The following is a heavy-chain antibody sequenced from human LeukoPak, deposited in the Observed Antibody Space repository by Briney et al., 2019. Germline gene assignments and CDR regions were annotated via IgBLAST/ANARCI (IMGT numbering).Heavy chain of an antibody. CDR3: AKGSGWYADY. CDR2: ISYDGSTE. CDR1: GFTFSSYG. D-gene: IGHD6-13*01. J-gene: IGHJ4*02. V-gene: IGHV3-30*18. Sequence: GGSLRLSCAVSGFTFSSYGMHWVRQAPGKGLEWVALISYDGSTESYGDSVRGRFTISRDNSKSTMFLQMNSLRDEDTAVYYCAKGSGWYADYWGQGTLVTVSS.